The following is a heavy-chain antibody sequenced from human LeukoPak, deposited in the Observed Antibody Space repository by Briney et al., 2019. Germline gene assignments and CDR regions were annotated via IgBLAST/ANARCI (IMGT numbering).Heavy chain of an antibody. CDR2: ISSSGSTI. CDR3: ASYRWGSFDY. CDR1: GFTFSDYY. J-gene: IGHJ4*02. D-gene: IGHD3-16*01. Sequence: PGGSLRLSCAASGFTFSDYYMSWIRQAAGQGLEWVSYISSSGSTIYYADSVKGRFTISRDNAKNPLYLQMNSLRAEDTAVYYCASYRWGSFDYWGQGTLVTVSS. V-gene: IGHV3-11*01.